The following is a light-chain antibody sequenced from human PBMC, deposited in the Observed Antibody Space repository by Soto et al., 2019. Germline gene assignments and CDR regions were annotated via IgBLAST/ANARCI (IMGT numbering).Light chain of an antibody. CDR1: QNISSY. Sequence: DIQMTQSPSSLSASVGDRVTITCRASQNISSYLHWYQLRPEKAPNLLIYLASSLQGGVPARFSGSGSGTDFTLTISNLQPEDFATYYCQQSYSIPYTFGQGTKLQIK. CDR3: QQSYSIPYT. CDR2: LAS. V-gene: IGKV1-39*01. J-gene: IGKJ2*01.